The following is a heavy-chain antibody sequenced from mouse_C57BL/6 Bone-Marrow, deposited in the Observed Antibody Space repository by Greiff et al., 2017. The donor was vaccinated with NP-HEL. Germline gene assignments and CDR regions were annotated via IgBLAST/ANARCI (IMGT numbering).Heavy chain of an antibody. J-gene: IGHJ2*01. CDR3: ARKGIYYGNLDY. CDR1: GYTFTDYY. Sequence: VQLQQSGPELVKPGASVKISCKASGYTFTDYYMNWVKQSHGKSLEWIGDINPNNGGTSYNQKFKGKATLTVDKSSSTAYMELRSLTSEDSAVYYCARKGIYYGNLDYWGQGTTLTVSS. CDR2: INPNNGGT. V-gene: IGHV1-26*01. D-gene: IGHD2-1*01.